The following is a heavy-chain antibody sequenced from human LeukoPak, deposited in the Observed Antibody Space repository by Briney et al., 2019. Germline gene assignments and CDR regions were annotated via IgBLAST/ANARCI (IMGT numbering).Heavy chain of an antibody. CDR1: GYTFTGYY. D-gene: IGHD1-26*01. CDR2: INPNSGGT. V-gene: IGHV1-2*02. J-gene: IGHJ5*02. CDR3: ARDAALIVGATTLNWFDP. Sequence: GASVKVSCKASGYTFTGYYMHWGRQAPGQGLEWMGWINPNSGGTNYAQKFQGRVTMTRETSISTAYMELSRLRSDDTAVYYCARDAALIVGATTLNWFDPWGQGTLVTVSS.